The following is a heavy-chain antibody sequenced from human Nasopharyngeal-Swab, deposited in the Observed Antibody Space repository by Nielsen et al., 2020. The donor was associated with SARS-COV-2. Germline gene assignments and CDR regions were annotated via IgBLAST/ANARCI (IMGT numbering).Heavy chain of an antibody. V-gene: IGHV1-46*01. D-gene: IGHD1-20*01. CDR3: AIYIPPRITGTTRGDWFDP. Sequence: WVRQAPGQGLEWMGIINPSGGSTSYAQKFQGRVTMTRDTSTSTVYMELSSLRSDDTAVYYCAIYIPPRITGTTRGDWFDPWGQGTLVTVSS. CDR2: INPSGGST. J-gene: IGHJ5*02.